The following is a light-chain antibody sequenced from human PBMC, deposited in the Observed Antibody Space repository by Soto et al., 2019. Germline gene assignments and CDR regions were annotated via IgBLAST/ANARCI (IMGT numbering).Light chain of an antibody. CDR2: GAS. J-gene: IGKJ1*01. Sequence: EIVLTQSPGTLSLSPGERATLSCRASQRVSNNYLAWYQQKPGQAPRLLIYGASSRATGIPDRFSGSGSGTDFTLTSSRLEPDDFAVYYCQQYGSSPQTFGQGTKVEIK. CDR3: QQYGSSPQT. V-gene: IGKV3-20*01. CDR1: QRVSNNY.